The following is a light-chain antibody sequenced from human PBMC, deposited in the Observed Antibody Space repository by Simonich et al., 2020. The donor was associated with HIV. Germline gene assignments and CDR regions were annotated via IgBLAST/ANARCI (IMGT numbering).Light chain of an antibody. CDR1: QSVSSN. CDR3: QQYYSTPQLT. CDR2: DAS. V-gene: IGKV3-15*01. Sequence: IVMTQSPATLSVSPGERATLSCRASQSVSSNLAWYQQKPGQAPRLLIFDASTRATGVPAKVSGSGSGTEFTLTISRLEPEDFATYYCQQYYSTPQLTFGGGTKVEIK. J-gene: IGKJ4*01.